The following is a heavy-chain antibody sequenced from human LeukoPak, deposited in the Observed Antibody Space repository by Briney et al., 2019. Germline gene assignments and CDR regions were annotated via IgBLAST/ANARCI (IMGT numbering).Heavy chain of an antibody. V-gene: IGHV3-30*04. J-gene: IGHJ4*02. Sequence: GGSLRLSCAASGFTFSGYAMDWVRQAPGKGLEWVALISYDGSNKYYADSVKGRFTISRDNAKNSLYLQMNSLRAEDTAVYYCARVTTVTDNLDYWGQGTLVTVSS. CDR1: GFTFSGYA. CDR2: ISYDGSNK. D-gene: IGHD4-17*01. CDR3: ARVTTVTDNLDY.